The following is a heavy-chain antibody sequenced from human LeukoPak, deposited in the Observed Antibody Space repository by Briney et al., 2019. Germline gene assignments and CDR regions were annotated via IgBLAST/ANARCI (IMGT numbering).Heavy chain of an antibody. V-gene: IGHV4-34*01. J-gene: IGHJ4*02. CDR2: INHSGST. D-gene: IGHD2-21*02. CDR1: GGSFSGYY. Sequence: SETLSLTCAVYGGSFSGYYWSWIRQPPGKGLEWIGEINHSGSTNYNPSLKSRVTISVDTSKNQFSLKLSSVTAADTAVYYCARGPVVVTAVGYWGQGTLVTVSS. CDR3: ARGPVVVTAVGY.